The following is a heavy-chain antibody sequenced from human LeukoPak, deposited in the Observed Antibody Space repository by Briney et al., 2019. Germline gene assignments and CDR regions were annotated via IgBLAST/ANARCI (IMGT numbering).Heavy chain of an antibody. CDR3: AKEGPEYYDILTGYYIDY. CDR1: GFTFSDHW. Sequence: GGSLRLSCAVSGFTFSDHWMSWIRQAPGKGLEWVSYIFNSGSSIYYADSVKGRFTISRDNAKNSLFLQMNSLRADDTAVYYCAKEGPEYYDILTGYYIDYWGQGTLVTVSS. D-gene: IGHD3-9*01. CDR2: IFNSGSSI. J-gene: IGHJ4*02. V-gene: IGHV3-11*01.